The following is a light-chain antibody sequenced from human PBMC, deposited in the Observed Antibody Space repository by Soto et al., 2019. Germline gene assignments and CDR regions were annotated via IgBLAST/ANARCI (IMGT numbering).Light chain of an antibody. J-gene: IGKJ1*01. V-gene: IGKV1-5*01. CDR3: QQYNDYQWT. CDR2: DAS. CDR1: QSISPW. Sequence: DIQMTQSPSTLSASVGDRVTITCRASQSISPWLAWYQHKPGKAPRLLIYDASTLESGVPSRFSGSGSGTEFTLTISSLQPDDFATYYCQQYNDYQWTFGQGTKVEIK.